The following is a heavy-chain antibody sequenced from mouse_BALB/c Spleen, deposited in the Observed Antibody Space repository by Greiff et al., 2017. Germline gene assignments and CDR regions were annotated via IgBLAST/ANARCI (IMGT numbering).Heavy chain of an antibody. V-gene: IGHV5-17*02. D-gene: IGHD2-10*02. CDR1: GFTFSSFG. CDR2: ISSGSSTI. Sequence: EVKLMESGGGLVQPGGSRKLSCAASGFTFSSFGMHWVRQAPEKGLEWVAYISSGSSTIYYADTVKGRFTISRDNPKNTLFLQMTSLRSEDTAMYYCARLYGNHGGFAYWGQGTLVTVSA. J-gene: IGHJ3*01. CDR3: ARLYGNHGGFAY.